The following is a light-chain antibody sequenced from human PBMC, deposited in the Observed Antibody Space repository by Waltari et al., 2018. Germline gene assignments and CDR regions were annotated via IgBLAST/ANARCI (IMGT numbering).Light chain of an antibody. J-gene: IGLJ2*01. V-gene: IGLV3-19*01. CDR1: SLRSFH. CDR3: HSRDASGVGGA. Sequence: TQDPAVSVAVGQTVRITCQGDSLRSFHASWYQQRPGQAHKLHIYDQKNRPSGVPGRFSGSSSDNTASLTITGAQAEDEAYYYCHSRDASGVGGAFGGGTKLTVL. CDR2: DQK.